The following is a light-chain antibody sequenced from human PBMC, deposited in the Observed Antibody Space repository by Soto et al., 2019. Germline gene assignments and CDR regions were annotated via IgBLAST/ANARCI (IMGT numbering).Light chain of an antibody. Sequence: ENVLTQSPATLSLSPGDRATLSCRASQSVGTYLAWYQQKPGQAPRLLVYDASNRATGVPARFSGSGSGTDFPLTISSLEPEDFAVYYCQQRSDWPPWTFGQGTKVEVK. CDR3: QQRSDWPPWT. CDR2: DAS. V-gene: IGKV3-11*01. CDR1: QSVGTY. J-gene: IGKJ1*01.